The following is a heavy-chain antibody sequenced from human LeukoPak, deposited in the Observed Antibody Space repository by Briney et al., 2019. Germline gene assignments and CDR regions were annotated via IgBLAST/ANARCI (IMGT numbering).Heavy chain of an antibody. CDR1: GFAFSAYW. Sequence: GGSLRLSCAASGFAFSAYWMHWVRQAPGKGLEWVSRINEDATTISYADSVKGRFIISRNNSKKSLYLQMNNLRAEDTAVYYCVRDLVFVWTPGDDFDFWGQGTLVTVSS. J-gene: IGHJ4*02. CDR3: VRDLVFVWTPGDDFDF. CDR2: INEDATTI. D-gene: IGHD3-16*01. V-gene: IGHV3-74*01.